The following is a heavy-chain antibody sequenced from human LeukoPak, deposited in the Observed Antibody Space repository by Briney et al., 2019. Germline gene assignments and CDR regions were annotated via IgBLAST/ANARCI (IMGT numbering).Heavy chain of an antibody. CDR1: GFTFDDYG. J-gene: IGHJ6*03. V-gene: IGHV3-20*04. CDR2: INWNGGST. CDR3: ARQWLVDYYYYYMDV. Sequence: PGGSLRLSCAASGFTFDDYGMSWVRQAPGKGLEWVSGINWNGGSTGYVDSVKGRFTISRDNAKNSLYLQMNSLRAEDTALYYCARQWLVDYYYYYMDVWGKGTTVTVSS. D-gene: IGHD6-19*01.